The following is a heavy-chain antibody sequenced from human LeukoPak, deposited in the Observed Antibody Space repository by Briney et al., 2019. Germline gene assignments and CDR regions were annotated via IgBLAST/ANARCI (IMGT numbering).Heavy chain of an antibody. V-gene: IGHV4-4*07. CDR1: GGSISSYY. Sequence: PSETLSLTCTVSGGSISSYYWSWIRQPAGKGLESIGHISTSGSTNYNPSLKSRVTMSVDTSKNQFSLKLSSVTAADTAVYYCAREYYYDSSGYFDIWGQGTMVTVSS. CDR2: ISTSGST. CDR3: AREYYYDSSGYFDI. D-gene: IGHD3-22*01. J-gene: IGHJ3*02.